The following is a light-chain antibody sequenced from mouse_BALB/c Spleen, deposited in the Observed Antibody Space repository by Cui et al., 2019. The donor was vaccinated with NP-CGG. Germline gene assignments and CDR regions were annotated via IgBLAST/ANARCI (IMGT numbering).Light chain of an antibody. CDR3: ALWYSNHWV. Sequence: HAVVTRVSAPTTSPGETVTLTCRSSIGAVTTSNYANWVQEKPDHLFTGLIGGTNNRAPGVPARFSGSLIGDKAALTITGAQTEDETIYFCALWYSNHWVFGGGSKLTVL. J-gene: IGLJ1*01. CDR2: GTN. CDR1: IGAVTTSNY. V-gene: IGLV1*01.